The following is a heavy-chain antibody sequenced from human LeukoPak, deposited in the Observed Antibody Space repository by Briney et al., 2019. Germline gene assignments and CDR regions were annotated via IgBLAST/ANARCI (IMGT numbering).Heavy chain of an antibody. J-gene: IGHJ4*02. CDR1: GFTFSSYA. D-gene: IGHD3-22*01. V-gene: IGHV3-23*01. CDR3: AKAITMIVVVRGFDY. CDR2: ISGSGGST. Sequence: GGSLRLSCAASGFTFSSYAMSGVRQAPGKGLEWVSAISGSGGSTYYADSVKGRFTISRDNSKNTLYLQMNSLRAEDTAVYYCAKAITMIVVVRGFDYWGQGTLVTVSS.